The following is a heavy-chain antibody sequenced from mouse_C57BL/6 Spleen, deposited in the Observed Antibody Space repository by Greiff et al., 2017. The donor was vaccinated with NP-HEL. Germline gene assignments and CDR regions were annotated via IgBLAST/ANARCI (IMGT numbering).Heavy chain of an antibody. CDR1: GYTFTTYP. CDR3: ARRGNYYGSSHWYFDF. J-gene: IGHJ1*03. D-gene: IGHD1-1*01. CDR2: FHPYNDDT. V-gene: IGHV1-47*01. Sequence: QVQLKQSGAELVKPGASVKMSCKASGYTFTTYPIEWMKQNHGKSLEWIGNFHPYNDDTKYNEKFKGKATLTVEKSSSTVYLELSRLTSDDSAVYYCARRGNYYGSSHWYFDFWGTGTTVTVSS.